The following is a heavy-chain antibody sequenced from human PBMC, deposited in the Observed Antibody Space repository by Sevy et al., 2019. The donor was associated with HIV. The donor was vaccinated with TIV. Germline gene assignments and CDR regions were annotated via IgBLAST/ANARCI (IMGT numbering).Heavy chain of an antibody. CDR1: GFIFSTHA. J-gene: IGHJ4*02. CDR3: ARDGGYSINWYPLY. D-gene: IGHD6-13*01. CDR2: ISYEGSET. V-gene: IGHV3-30-3*01. Sequence: GGSLRLSCAASGFIFSTHAMHWVRQAPGKGLEWVAVISYEGSETYYADSLKGRFTISRDNSKNTLYLQMNGLRVEDTAVYDCARDGGYSINWYPLYWGQGTLVTVSS.